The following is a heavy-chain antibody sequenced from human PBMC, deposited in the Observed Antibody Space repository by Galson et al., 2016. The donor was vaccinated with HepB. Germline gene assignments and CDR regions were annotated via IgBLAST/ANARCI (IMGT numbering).Heavy chain of an antibody. CDR2: VYYTGTT. J-gene: IGHJ4*02. D-gene: IGHD5-24*01. V-gene: IGHV4-30-4*01. CDR1: DASVSSGDYY. Sequence: TLSLTCSVSDASVSSGDYYWTWIRQPPGKGLEWIGYVYYTGTTHYNPSLKSRVTISLDTSQNHFSLKLNSVTAADTAIYFCAGVKLATISIDYWGQGILVTVSS. CDR3: AGVKLATISIDY.